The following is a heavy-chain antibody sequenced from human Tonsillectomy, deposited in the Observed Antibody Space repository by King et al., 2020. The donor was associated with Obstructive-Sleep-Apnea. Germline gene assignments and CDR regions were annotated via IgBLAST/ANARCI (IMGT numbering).Heavy chain of an antibody. CDR1: GFTFSSYP. Sequence: VQLVESGGGVVQPGRSLRLSCAASGFTFSSYPMHWVLQAPGKGLEWVALISYDGINKYYADSVKGRFTISRDNSKNTLFLQMNSLRLEDTAVYYCARAIPAALFDYWGQGTLLTVSS. CDR3: ARAIPAALFDY. D-gene: IGHD2-2*01. V-gene: IGHV3-30*04. CDR2: ISYDGINK. J-gene: IGHJ4*02.